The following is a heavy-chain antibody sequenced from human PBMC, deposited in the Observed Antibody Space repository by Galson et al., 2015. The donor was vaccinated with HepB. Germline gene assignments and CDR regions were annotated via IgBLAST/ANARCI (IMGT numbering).Heavy chain of an antibody. D-gene: IGHD1-20*01. V-gene: IGHV1-69*06. J-gene: IGHJ4*02. CDR3: ARAPMTGTTWYFGY. Sequence: SVKVSCKASGGTFSTYSINWVRQAPGQGLEWMGGIIPIFETANYAQKFQGRATITADKSTSTAYMELSSLRSEDTAIYYCARAPMTGTTWYFGYWGQGTLVTVSS. CDR1: GGTFSTYS. CDR2: IIPIFETA.